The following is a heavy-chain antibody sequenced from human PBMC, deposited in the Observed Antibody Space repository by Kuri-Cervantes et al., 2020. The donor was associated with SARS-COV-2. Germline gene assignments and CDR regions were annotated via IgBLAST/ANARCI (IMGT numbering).Heavy chain of an antibody. V-gene: IGHV3-53*01. CDR1: GFTVSSNY. CDR3: AREDRYGGNLNWFDP. J-gene: IGHJ5*02. Sequence: GESLKISCAASGFTVSSNYMSWVRQAPGKGLEWVSVIYSGGSTYYADSVQGRFTISRDNSKNTLYLQMNSQRVEDTAVYYCAREDRYGGNLNWFDPWGQGTLVTVSS. CDR2: IYSGGST. D-gene: IGHD1-26*01.